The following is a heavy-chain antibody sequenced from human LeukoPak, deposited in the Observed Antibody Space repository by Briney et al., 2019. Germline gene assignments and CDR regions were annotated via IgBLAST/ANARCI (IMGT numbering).Heavy chain of an antibody. CDR3: AKGSRDSRPYFFDF. J-gene: IGHJ4*02. CDR2: ITGSGGDT. Sequence: PGGSLRLSCAASEFTFNNYAMSWVRQAPGKGLEWVSAITGSGGDTFHADSVKGRFTISRDNSKNTLYLQMNSLRVEDMAVYYCAKGSRDSRPYFFDFWGQGTLVTVSS. V-gene: IGHV3-23*01. D-gene: IGHD3-10*01. CDR1: EFTFNNYA.